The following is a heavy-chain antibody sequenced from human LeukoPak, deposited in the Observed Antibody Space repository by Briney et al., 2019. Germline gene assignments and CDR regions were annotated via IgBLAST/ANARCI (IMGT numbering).Heavy chain of an antibody. CDR1: GFTFSSYA. Sequence: GRSLRLSCAASGFTFSSYAMHWVRQAPGKGLEWVAVISYDGSNKYYADPVKGRFTISRDNSKNTLYLQMNSLRAEDTAVYYCARDAGDYYGSGSYGRNWFDPWGQGTLVTVSS. V-gene: IGHV3-30-3*01. D-gene: IGHD3-10*01. J-gene: IGHJ5*02. CDR2: ISYDGSNK. CDR3: ARDAGDYYGSGSYGRNWFDP.